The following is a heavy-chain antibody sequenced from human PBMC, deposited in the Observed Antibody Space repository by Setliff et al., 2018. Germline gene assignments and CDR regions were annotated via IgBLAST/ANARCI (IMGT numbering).Heavy chain of an antibody. V-gene: IGHV1-8*01. CDR2: MNPNSGNT. CDR1: GYTFTSYD. CDR3: ARGVVRGVIRFDY. Sequence: GASVKVSCKASGYTFTSYDINWVRQATGRGLEWMGWMNPNSGNTGYAQKFHGRVTMTRNTSISTAYMELNSLRSEDTAVYYCARGVVRGVIRFDYWGQGTLVTVSS. J-gene: IGHJ4*02. D-gene: IGHD3-10*01.